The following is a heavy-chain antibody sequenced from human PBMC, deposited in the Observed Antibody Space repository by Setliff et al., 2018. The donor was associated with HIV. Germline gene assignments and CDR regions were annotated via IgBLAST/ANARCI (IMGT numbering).Heavy chain of an antibody. CDR3: AREIYGGNSRPFDY. CDR2: IYYNGNT. Sequence: SETLSLTCTVSGGSISSDYWSWIRQPAGKGLEWIGYIYYNGNTNYNPSLKSRVTISVDTSKNQLSLKLSSVTAADTAVYYCAREIYGGNSRPFDYWGQGTLVTVSS. D-gene: IGHD4-17*01. CDR1: GGSISSDY. V-gene: IGHV4-59*01. J-gene: IGHJ4*02.